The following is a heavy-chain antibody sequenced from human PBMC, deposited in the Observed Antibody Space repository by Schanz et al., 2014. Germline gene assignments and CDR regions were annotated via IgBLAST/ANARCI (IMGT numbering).Heavy chain of an antibody. CDR3: ARGRGCTGGSCYSWFDL. V-gene: IGHV1-18*04. CDR1: GYTFVSYS. Sequence: QVQLIQSGAEVKKPGASVKVSCKASGYTFVSYSMHWVRQAPGQGLEWMGWISPYNGNTNYAQKLQGRVTMTADTSASTAYMELSSLRSEDTAVYYCARGRGCTGGSCYSWFDLWGQGTLVTVAS. J-gene: IGHJ5*02. CDR2: ISPYNGNT. D-gene: IGHD2-15*01.